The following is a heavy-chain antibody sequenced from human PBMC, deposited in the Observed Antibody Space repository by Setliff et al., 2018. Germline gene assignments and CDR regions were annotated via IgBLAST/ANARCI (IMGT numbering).Heavy chain of an antibody. CDR3: ARARDGIDFDYFDY. CDR2: IHHSGET. Sequence: RRRGAYWSWIRQHTGKGLEWIGYIHHSGETFYNPSLRSRVIISVDTSKNQFSLKVTSLIAAETSVYYFARARDGIDFDYFDYWGRGTPVTVSS. V-gene: IGHV4-31*02. J-gene: IGHJ4*02. CDR1: RRRGAY.